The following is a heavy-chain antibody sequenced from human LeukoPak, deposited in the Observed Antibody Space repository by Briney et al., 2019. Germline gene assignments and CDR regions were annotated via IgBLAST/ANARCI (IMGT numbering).Heavy chain of an antibody. CDR2: INHSGST. CDR3: ARDKSAQHGLYYYGMDV. V-gene: IGHV4-34*01. CDR1: GVSFSGYY. D-gene: IGHD4-17*01. Sequence: PSETLSLTCAVYGVSFSGYYWSWIRQPPGKGLEWIGEINHSGSTNYNPSLKSRVTISVDTSKNQFSLKLSSVTAADTAVCYCARDKSAQHGLYYYGMDVWGQGTTVTVSS. J-gene: IGHJ6*02.